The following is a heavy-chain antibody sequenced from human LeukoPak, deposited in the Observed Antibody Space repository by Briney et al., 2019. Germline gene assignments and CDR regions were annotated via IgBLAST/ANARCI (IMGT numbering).Heavy chain of an antibody. CDR1: GFTFSDYY. J-gene: IGHJ4*02. V-gene: IGHV3-11*06. Sequence: GGSLRLSCAASGFTFSDYYMSWIRQAPGKGLEWVSSISSSSSYIYYTDSVKGRFTISRDNAKNSLYLQMSSLRAEDTAVYYCARDSYGDYAVDYWGQGTLVTVSS. CDR3: ARDSYGDYAVDY. CDR2: ISSSSSYI. D-gene: IGHD4-17*01.